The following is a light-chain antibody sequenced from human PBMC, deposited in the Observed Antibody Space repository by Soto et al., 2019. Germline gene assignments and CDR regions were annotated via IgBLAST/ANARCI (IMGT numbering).Light chain of an antibody. CDR2: DVN. Sequence: QSALTQPASVSGSPGQSITISCTGTSSDVGGYNYVSWYQQHPGKAPKLMIYDVNNRPLGVSNRFSGSKSGNTASLTISGLQAEDEADYYCSSYTSSTTLVVFGGETKLTVL. CDR3: SSYTSSTTLVV. V-gene: IGLV2-14*01. J-gene: IGLJ2*01. CDR1: SSDVGGYNY.